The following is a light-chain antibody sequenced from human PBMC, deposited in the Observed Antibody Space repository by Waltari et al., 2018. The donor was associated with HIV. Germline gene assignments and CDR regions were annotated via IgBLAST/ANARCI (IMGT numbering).Light chain of an antibody. CDR2: SNN. CDR3: ATWDDSLNGVV. CDR1: SSNIGSNP. V-gene: IGLV1-44*01. J-gene: IGLJ2*01. Sequence: QSVLTQPPSASGTPGQRVTISCSGGSSNIGSNPVNWYQQLSGTAPKLLINSNNQRPSGVPDRFSGSESGASGSLAISGLQSEDEADYYCATWDDSLNGVVFGGGTKLTVL.